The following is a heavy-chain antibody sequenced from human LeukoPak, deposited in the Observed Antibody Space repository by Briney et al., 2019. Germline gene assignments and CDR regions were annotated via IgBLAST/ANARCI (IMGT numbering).Heavy chain of an antibody. D-gene: IGHD3-10*01. CDR2: ISGSGGST. J-gene: IGHJ4*02. V-gene: IGHV3-23*01. CDR1: GFTLNSCP. Sequence: GGPLRLSCAASGFTLNSCPVRGLPRARGKGGEGVCAISGSGGSTYDADSVKGRFTISRDNSKNTLYLQMNSLRTEDTAVYYCAKDRSGWFGEFDHWGQGTLVTVSS. CDR3: AKDRSGWFGEFDH.